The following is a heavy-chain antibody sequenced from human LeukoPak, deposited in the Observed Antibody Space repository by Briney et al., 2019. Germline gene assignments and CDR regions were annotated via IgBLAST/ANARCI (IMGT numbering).Heavy chain of an antibody. D-gene: IGHD3-10*01. V-gene: IGHV4-39*07. J-gene: IGHJ6*03. CDR1: GASMTFTHYY. CDR2: INYYGST. Sequence: PSETLSLTCTVSGASMTFTHYYWVWVRQPPGKGLEWIGTINYYGSTYYNPSLKSRVSISLDTSKSQFSLNLGSVTAADTAVYYCSRGYGSGNYDSNTYMDVWGKGTTVTVSS. CDR3: SRGYGSGNYDSNTYMDV.